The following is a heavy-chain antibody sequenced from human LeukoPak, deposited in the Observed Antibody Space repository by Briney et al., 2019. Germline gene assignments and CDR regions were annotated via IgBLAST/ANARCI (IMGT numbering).Heavy chain of an antibody. CDR3: AKVSVEFDY. CDR2: ISYDGSNK. V-gene: IGHV3-30*18. Sequence: GRSLRLSCAASGFTFSSYGMHWVRQAPGKGLEWVAVISYDGSNKYYVDSVKGRFTISRDNSKNTLYLQMNSLRAEDTAVYYCAKVSVEFDYWGQGTLVTVSS. J-gene: IGHJ4*02. D-gene: IGHD3-10*01. CDR1: GFTFSSYG.